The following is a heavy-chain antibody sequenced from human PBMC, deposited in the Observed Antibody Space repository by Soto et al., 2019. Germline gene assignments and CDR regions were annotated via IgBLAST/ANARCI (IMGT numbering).Heavy chain of an antibody. CDR3: ARPVIVHRAYYYYGLDV. CDR2: ITSSSGYI. CDR1: GFTFNSYS. J-gene: IGHJ6*02. V-gene: IGHV3-21*01. D-gene: IGHD2-21*01. Sequence: EVQMVESGGGLVKPGESLTLSCAASGFTFNSYSMNWVRQAPGKGLEWVSSITSSSGYIYYADSVKGRFAISRDNAKNSLYLRMNSLRAEDTAVYYCARPVIVHRAYYYYGLDVWGQGTTVIVSS.